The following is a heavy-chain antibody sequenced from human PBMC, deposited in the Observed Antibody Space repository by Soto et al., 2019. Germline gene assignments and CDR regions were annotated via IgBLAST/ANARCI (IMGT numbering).Heavy chain of an antibody. V-gene: IGHV3-53*01. CDR3: AREDRRRDGRDYYYYYGMDV. CDR1: GLGVSNNY. J-gene: IGHJ6*02. CDR2: LYSGGTT. Sequence: HPGGSLRLSCAASGLGVSNNYLSWVRQPPGKWLEWVPVLYSGGTTYYADSVKGRFTISRDNSKNTLYLQMNSLRAEDTAVYYCAREDRRRDGRDYYYYYGMDVWGQGTTVTVSS.